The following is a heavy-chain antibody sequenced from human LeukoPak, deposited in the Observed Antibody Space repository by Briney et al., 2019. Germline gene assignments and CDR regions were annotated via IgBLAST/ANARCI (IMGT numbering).Heavy chain of an antibody. CDR2: IKHDGSEK. D-gene: IGHD2-15*01. CDR3: AKDGGSDPDSFDI. Sequence: PGGSLRLSCAASGFTFGNFWMTWVRQAPGKGLEWVANIKHDGSEKYYVDSVKGRFTISRDNAKNSLYLQMNSLRAEDTAVYYCAKDGGSDPDSFDIWGQGTMVTVSS. CDR1: GFTFGNFW. J-gene: IGHJ3*02. V-gene: IGHV3-7*01.